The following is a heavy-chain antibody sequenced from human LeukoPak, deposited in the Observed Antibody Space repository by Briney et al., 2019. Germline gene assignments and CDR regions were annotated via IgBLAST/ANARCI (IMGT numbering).Heavy chain of an antibody. Sequence: GGSLRLSCAASGFSFSTYAMHWVRQAPGKGLEWVAVISYDGSKKYYSDSVKGRFTISRDNSKNTLFLQMNSLRAEDTAVYSCARSGSSWYSGWFDPWGQGTLVTVSS. D-gene: IGHD6-13*01. J-gene: IGHJ5*02. CDR2: ISYDGSKK. CDR1: GFSFSTYA. CDR3: ARSGSSWYSGWFDP. V-gene: IGHV3-30*04.